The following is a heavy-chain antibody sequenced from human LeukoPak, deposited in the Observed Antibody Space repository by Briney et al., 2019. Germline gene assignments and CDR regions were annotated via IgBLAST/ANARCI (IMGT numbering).Heavy chain of an antibody. J-gene: IGHJ4*02. D-gene: IGHD6-6*01. V-gene: IGHV3-53*04. CDR2: IYSGGST. Sequence: GGSLRLSCAASGFTVSSNYMSWVRQAPGKGLEWVSVIYSGGSTYYADSVKGRFTISRHNSKNTLYLQMNSLRAEDTAVYYCATRLYIAARSAKIDYWAREPWSPSPQ. CDR3: ATRLYIAARSAKIDY. CDR1: GFTVSSNY.